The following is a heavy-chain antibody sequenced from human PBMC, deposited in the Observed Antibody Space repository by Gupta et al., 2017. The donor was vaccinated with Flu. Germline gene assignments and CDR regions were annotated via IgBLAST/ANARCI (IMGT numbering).Heavy chain of an antibody. CDR3: ARSVVTYCGGDCYVSYYYYGMDV. J-gene: IGHJ6*01. CDR2: INPNSGGT. D-gene: IGHD2-21*02. Sequence: QAPGQGLEWMGWINPNSGGTNYAQKFQGRVTMTRDTSINTAYMELSTLRSDDTAVYYCARSVVTYCGGDCYVSYYYYGMDVWGQGTTVTVSS. V-gene: IGHV1-2*02.